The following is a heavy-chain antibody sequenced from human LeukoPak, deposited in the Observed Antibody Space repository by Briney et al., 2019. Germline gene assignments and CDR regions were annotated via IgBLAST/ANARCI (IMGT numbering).Heavy chain of an antibody. CDR1: GFTFSNYA. V-gene: IGHV3-64*02. Sequence: PGGSLRLSCAASGFTFSNYAMHWVRQAPGKGLEYISSISSDGGSTYYADSVKGRFTISRDNSKNTLYLQMNSLRAEDTAVYYCARDQSIAGPTTADYWGQGTLVTVSS. CDR3: ARDQSIAGPTTADY. D-gene: IGHD1-26*01. J-gene: IGHJ4*02. CDR2: ISSDGGST.